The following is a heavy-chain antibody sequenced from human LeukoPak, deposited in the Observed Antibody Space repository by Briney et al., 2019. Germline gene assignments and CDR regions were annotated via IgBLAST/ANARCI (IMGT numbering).Heavy chain of an antibody. J-gene: IGHJ3*02. CDR3: ARISYYDSSGYSFGAFDI. D-gene: IGHD3-22*01. CDR2: IYYSGST. V-gene: IGHV4-31*03. CDR1: GGSISSGGYY. Sequence: SETLSLTCTVSGGSISSGGYYWSWIRQHPGKGLEWIGYIYYSGSTYYNPSLKSRVTISVDTSKNQFSLKLSSATAADTAVYYCARISYYDSSGYSFGAFDIWGQGTMVTVSS.